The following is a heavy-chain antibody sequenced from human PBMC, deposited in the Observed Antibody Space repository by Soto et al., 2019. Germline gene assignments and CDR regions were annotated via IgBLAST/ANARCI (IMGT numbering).Heavy chain of an antibody. V-gene: IGHV3-15*01. Sequence: EVQLVESGGGLVKPGGSLRLSCAASGFTFSNAWMSWVRQAPGKGLEWVGRVRSKTDGGTTDYAAPVKGRFTISRDDSKNTLYLQMNSLKTEDTAVYYCTTFYDFWSGYDYFDYWGQGTLVTVSS. J-gene: IGHJ4*02. D-gene: IGHD3-3*01. CDR2: VRSKTDGGTT. CDR1: GFTFSNAW. CDR3: TTFYDFWSGYDYFDY.